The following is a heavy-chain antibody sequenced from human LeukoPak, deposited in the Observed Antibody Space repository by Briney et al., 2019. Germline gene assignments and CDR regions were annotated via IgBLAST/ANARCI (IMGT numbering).Heavy chain of an antibody. CDR1: GGTFSSYA. J-gene: IGHJ6*03. Sequence: GSSVKVSCKASGGTFSSYAISWVRQAPGQGLEWMGGIIPIFGTANYAQKFQGRVTITADESTSTAYMELSSLRSEDTAVYYCARPAYSSSWANYYYMDVWGKGTTVTVSS. D-gene: IGHD6-6*01. V-gene: IGHV1-69*01. CDR2: IIPIFGTA. CDR3: ARPAYSSSWANYYYMDV.